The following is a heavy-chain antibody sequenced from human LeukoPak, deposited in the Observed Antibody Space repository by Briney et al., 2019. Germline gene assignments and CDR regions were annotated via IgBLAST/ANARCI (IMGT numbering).Heavy chain of an antibody. V-gene: IGHV3-30*02. D-gene: IGHD6-19*01. J-gene: IGHJ4*02. CDR1: GFTFSTFG. Sequence: PAGSLRLSCVASGFTFSTFGMHWVRQAPGKGLEWVAFIRYDGGNKYYADSVKGRFTISRDNSKNTLYLQMDSLRVEDTAVYYCVKRIVVADKFDYWGQGSLVTVSS. CDR3: VKRIVVADKFDY. CDR2: IRYDGGNK.